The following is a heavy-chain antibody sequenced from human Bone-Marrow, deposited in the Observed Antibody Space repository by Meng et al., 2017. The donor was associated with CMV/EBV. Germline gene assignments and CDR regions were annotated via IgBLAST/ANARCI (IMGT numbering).Heavy chain of an antibody. CDR1: GFTFSNAW. D-gene: IGHD2-8*01. Sequence: GGSLRLSCAASGFTFSNAWMSWVRQAPGKGLEWVGRIKSKTDGGTTDYAAPVKGRFTISRDDSKNTLYLQMNSLKTEDTAVYYCTTGYCTNGVCYSAGDWGQGTLVTVSS. CDR2: IKSKTDGGTT. J-gene: IGHJ4*02. CDR3: TTGYCTNGVCYSAGD. V-gene: IGHV3-15*01.